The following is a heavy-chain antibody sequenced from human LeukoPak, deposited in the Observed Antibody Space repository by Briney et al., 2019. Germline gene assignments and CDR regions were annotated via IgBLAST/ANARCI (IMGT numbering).Heavy chain of an antibody. CDR3: ARAAGLYSSGWYFDY. CDR2: ISRSGNSI. J-gene: IGHJ4*02. D-gene: IGHD6-19*01. V-gene: IGHV3-48*03. Sequence: GGSLRLSCAASGFTFSSYEMNWVRQAPGKGLEWLSYISRSGNSIFYADSVKGRFTISRDNAKNSLYLQMNSLRAEDTAVYYCARAAGLYSSGWYFDYWGQGTLVTVSS. CDR1: GFTFSSYE.